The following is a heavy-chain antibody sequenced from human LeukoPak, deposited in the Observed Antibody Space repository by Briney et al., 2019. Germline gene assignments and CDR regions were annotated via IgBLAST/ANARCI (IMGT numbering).Heavy chain of an antibody. J-gene: IGHJ6*03. CDR3: ARGLPPNYYYYYMDV. CDR2: IYTSGST. D-gene: IGHD3-16*01. CDR1: GGSIRSGSYY. V-gene: IGHV4-61*02. Sequence: PSETLSLTCTVSGGSIRSGSYYWSWIRQPAGKGLEWIGRIYTSGSTDYNPSLKSRVTISVDTSNNQFSLKLSSVTAADTAVYYCARGLPPNYYYYYMDVWGKGTTVTVSS.